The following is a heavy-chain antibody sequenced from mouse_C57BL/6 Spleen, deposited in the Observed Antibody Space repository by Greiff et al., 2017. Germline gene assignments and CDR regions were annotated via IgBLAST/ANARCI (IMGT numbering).Heavy chain of an antibody. CDR2: IRNKANNHAT. Sequence: EVMLVESGGGLVQPGGSLKLSCAASGFTFSDAWMDWVRQSPEKGLEWVAEIRNKANNHATYDAESVKGRFTISRDDSKSSVYLQMNSLRAEDTGIYYCTGDYSYAMDVWGQGTSVTVSS. J-gene: IGHJ4*01. V-gene: IGHV6-6*01. CDR1: GFTFSDAW. D-gene: IGHD2-4*01. CDR3: TGDYSYAMDV.